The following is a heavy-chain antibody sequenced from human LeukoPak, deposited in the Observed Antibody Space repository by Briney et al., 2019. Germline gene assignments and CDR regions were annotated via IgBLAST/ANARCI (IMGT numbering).Heavy chain of an antibody. J-gene: IGHJ4*02. CDR1: TFTVCNKP. D-gene: IGHD2-8*01. CDR2: ISGSSGST. V-gene: IGHV3-23*01. CDR3: AKTLVLMVYAPFDY. Sequence: GSLSFSCAAYTFTVCNKPMGRHPQGQEQGREGVFNISGSSGSTYYADSVEGRFTISTDNSKNTLYLQMNSLRAEDTAVYYCAKTLVLMVYAPFDYWGQGTLVTVSS.